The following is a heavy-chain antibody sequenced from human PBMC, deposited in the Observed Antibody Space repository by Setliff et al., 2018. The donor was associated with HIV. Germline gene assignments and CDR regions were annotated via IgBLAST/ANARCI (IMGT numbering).Heavy chain of an antibody. V-gene: IGHV3-11*05. CDR1: GFSFSDYC. CDR2: ISSSGST. Sequence: PGGSLRLSCAASGFSFSDYCMSWIRQAPGKGLEWVSHISSSGSTAYADSVRGRFTISKDNAKNSLYLQMNSLRADDSAFYYCARGTRVLPSAGYFYYMAVWGKGTTVTVSS. J-gene: IGHJ6*03. D-gene: IGHD1-1*01. CDR3: ARGTRVLPSAGYFYYMAV.